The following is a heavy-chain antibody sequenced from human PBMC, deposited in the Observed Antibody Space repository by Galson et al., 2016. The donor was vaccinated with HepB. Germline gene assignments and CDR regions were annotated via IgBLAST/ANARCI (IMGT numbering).Heavy chain of an antibody. Sequence: SLRLSCAASGFIFGNYAMTWVRQAPGEGLEWVSVISGSGDSTYYADSVEGRFTISRDNFKSTLSLQMNSLRAEDTAVYYCVKTQGYSTGWYGMDVWGQGTTVTASS. CDR2: ISGSGDST. V-gene: IGHV3-23*01. CDR3: VKTQGYSTGWYGMDV. D-gene: IGHD6-19*01. CDR1: GFIFGNYA. J-gene: IGHJ6*02.